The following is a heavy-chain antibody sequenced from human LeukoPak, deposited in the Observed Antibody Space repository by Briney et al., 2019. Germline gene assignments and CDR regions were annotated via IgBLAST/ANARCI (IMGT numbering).Heavy chain of an antibody. CDR3: ARSKYCYGLTDAFDI. J-gene: IGHJ3*02. V-gene: IGHV4-30-2*01. CDR2: IYHSGST. D-gene: IGHD5-18*01. CDR1: GGPISSGGYS. Sequence: SETLSLTCAVSGGPISSGGYSWSWIRQPPGKGLEWIGYIYHSGSTYYNPSLKSRVTISVDRSKNQFSLKLSSVTAADTAVYYCARSKYCYGLTDAFDIWGQGTMVTVSS.